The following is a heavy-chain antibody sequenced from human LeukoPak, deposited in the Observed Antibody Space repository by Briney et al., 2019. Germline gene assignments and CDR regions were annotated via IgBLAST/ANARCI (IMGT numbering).Heavy chain of an antibody. CDR3: AKSGGSSRTRGLIIYYYYYMDV. Sequence: GGSLRLSCAAFGFTFSSYAMSWVRQAPGKGLEWVSAISGIGGRTYYAGAVKGRYTISRDNSKNTLDVQMISLRAEDTAVYYCAKSGGSSRTRGLIIYYYYYMDVWGKGTTVTVSS. J-gene: IGHJ6*03. V-gene: IGHV3-23*01. D-gene: IGHD3-16*01. CDR2: ISGIGGRT. CDR1: GFTFSSYA.